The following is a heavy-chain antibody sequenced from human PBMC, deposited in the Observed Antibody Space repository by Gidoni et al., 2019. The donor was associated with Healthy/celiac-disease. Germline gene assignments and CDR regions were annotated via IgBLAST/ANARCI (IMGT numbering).Heavy chain of an antibody. J-gene: IGHJ4*02. CDR1: GGSISSYY. V-gene: IGHV4-59*01. CDR3: ARARIAAAGMDY. CDR2: IYYSGST. D-gene: IGHD6-13*01. Sequence: QVQLQESGPRLVKPSETLSLTCTVSGGSISSYYWSWIRQPPGKGLEWIGYIYYSGSTNYNPSLKSRVTISVDTSKNQFSLKLSSVTAAYTAVYYYARARIAAAGMDYWGQGTLVTVSS.